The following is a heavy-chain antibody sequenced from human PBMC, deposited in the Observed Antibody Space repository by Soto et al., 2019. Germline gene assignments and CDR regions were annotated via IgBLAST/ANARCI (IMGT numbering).Heavy chain of an antibody. CDR2: INHSGST. J-gene: IGHJ4*02. Sequence: SETLSLTCAVYGGSFSGYYWSWIRQPPGKGLEWIGEINHSGSTNYNPSLKSRVTISVDTSKNHFSLKLSSVTAADTAVYYCARRRGYSYGSLDYWGQGTLVTVSS. V-gene: IGHV4-34*01. CDR3: ARRRGYSYGSLDY. D-gene: IGHD5-18*01. CDR1: GGSFSGYY.